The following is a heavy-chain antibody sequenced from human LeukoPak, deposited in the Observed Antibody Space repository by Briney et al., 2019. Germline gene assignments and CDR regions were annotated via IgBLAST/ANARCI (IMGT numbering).Heavy chain of an antibody. J-gene: IGHJ3*02. CDR1: GFTFSGSA. CDR3: ARDLAVVVHDAFDI. D-gene: IGHD6-19*01. V-gene: IGHV3-7*01. Sequence: PGGSLRLSCAASGFTFSGSAMHWVRQAPGKGLEWVANIKQDGSEKYYVDSVKGRFTISRDNAKNSLYLQMNSLRAEDTAVYYCARDLAVVVHDAFDIWGQGAMVTVSS. CDR2: IKQDGSEK.